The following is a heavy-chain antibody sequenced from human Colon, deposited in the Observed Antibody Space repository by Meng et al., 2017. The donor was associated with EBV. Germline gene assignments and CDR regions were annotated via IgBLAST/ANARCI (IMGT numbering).Heavy chain of an antibody. CDR3: ASSDYYRSDY. J-gene: IGHJ4*02. CDR2: TSHSGST. Sequence: QVQLQESGPGLVKPSETLSLTCAVSGGSISRSDWWSWVRQPPGKGLEWIGETSHSGSTDYSPSLKSRVTISLDKSKNQLSLKLNSVTAADTAVYYCASSDYYRSDYWGQGTLVTVDS. D-gene: IGHD3-22*01. CDR1: GGSISRSDW. V-gene: IGHV4-4*02.